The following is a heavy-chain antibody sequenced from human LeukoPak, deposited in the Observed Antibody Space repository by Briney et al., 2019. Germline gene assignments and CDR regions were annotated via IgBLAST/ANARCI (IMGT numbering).Heavy chain of an antibody. V-gene: IGHV1-2*02. Sequence: ASVKVSCKASGYTFTGYYMHWVRQAPGQGLEWMGWINPNSGGTNYAQKFQGRVTMTRDTSISTAYMELSRLRSDDMAVYYCAREIWQQLVFGFDYWGQGTLVTVSS. CDR3: AREIWQQLVFGFDY. CDR1: GYTFTGYY. D-gene: IGHD6-13*01. CDR2: INPNSGGT. J-gene: IGHJ4*02.